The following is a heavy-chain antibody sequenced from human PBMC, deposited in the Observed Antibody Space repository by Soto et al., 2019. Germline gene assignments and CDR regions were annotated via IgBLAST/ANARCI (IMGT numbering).Heavy chain of an antibody. J-gene: IGHJ6*02. CDR3: ARERVIYGMDV. CDR2: IYYSGST. V-gene: IGHV4-59*01. Sequence: SETLSLTCTVSGGSISSYYWSWIRQPPGKGLEWIGYIYYSGSTNYNPSLKSRVTISVDTSKNQFSLKLSSVTAADTAVYYCARERVIYGMDVWGQGTTVTVSS. D-gene: IGHD2-21*01. CDR1: GGSISSYY.